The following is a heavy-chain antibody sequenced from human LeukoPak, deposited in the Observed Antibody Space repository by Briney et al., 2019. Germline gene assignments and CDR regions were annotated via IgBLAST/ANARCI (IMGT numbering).Heavy chain of an antibody. CDR1: GFTFSSYS. CDR3: ARGGYCSSTSCYSHDAFDI. J-gene: IGHJ3*02. D-gene: IGHD2-2*01. V-gene: IGHV3-21*01. Sequence: GGSLRLSCAASGFTFSSYSMNWVRQAPGKGLEWVSSISSSSSYIYYADSVKGRYTISRDNAKNSLYLQMNNLRAEDTAVYYCARGGYCSSTSCYSHDAFDIWGQGTMVTVSS. CDR2: ISSSSSYI.